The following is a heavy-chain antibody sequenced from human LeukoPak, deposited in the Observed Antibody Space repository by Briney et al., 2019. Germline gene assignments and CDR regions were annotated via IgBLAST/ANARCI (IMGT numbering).Heavy chain of an antibody. CDR2: MSFDGSNK. J-gene: IGHJ6*03. Sequence: GGSLRLSCAASGFTFSNYGIHWVRQAPGKGLEWVAVMSFDGSNKYYADSVKGRFTISRDNSKNTLYLQMNSLRAGDTAVYYCARVAPTYYYYMDVWGKGTTVTVSS. CDR3: ARVAPTYYYYMDV. CDR1: GFTFSNYG. V-gene: IGHV3-30*03.